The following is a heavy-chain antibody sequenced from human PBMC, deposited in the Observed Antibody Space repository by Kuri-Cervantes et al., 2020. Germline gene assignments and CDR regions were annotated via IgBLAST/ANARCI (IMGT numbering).Heavy chain of an antibody. V-gene: IGHV3-23*01. CDR3: AKDPRTSNWFDP. D-gene: IGHD1-14*01. CDR1: GFTFSSYA. J-gene: IGHJ5*02. Sequence: LSLTCAASGFTFSSYAMSWVRQAPGKGLEWVSAISGSGGSTYYADSVKGRFTISRDNSKNTLYLQMNSLRAEDTAVYYCAKDPRTSNWFDPWGQGTLVTVSS. CDR2: ISGSGGST.